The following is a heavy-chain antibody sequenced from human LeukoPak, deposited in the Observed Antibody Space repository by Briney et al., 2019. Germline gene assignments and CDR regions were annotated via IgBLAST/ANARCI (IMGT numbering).Heavy chain of an antibody. D-gene: IGHD3-22*01. Sequence: GGSLRLSCAASGFTFSSYAMSWVRQAPGKVREWVSSISGSGASTYYADSVKGRFTISIDNSKNTLYLQMNSLRAEDTAVYYCAKAPPRFYYDSSGYYSYYYYYMDVWGKGTAVSVSS. CDR3: AKAPPRFYYDSSGYYSYYYYYMDV. V-gene: IGHV3-23*01. CDR1: GFTFSSYA. CDR2: ISGSGAST. J-gene: IGHJ6*03.